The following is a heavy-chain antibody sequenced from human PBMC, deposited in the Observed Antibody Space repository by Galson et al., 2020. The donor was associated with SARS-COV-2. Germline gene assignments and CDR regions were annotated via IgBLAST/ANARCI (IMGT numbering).Heavy chain of an antibody. CDR3: ARDWGDCSSTSCRYRYYYYGMDV. J-gene: IGHJ6*02. V-gene: IGHV3-30-3*01. Sequence: TGGSLRLSCAASGFTFSSYAMHWVRQAPGKGLEWVAVISYDGSNKYYADSVKGRFTISRDNSKNTLYLQMNSLRAEDTAVYYCARDWGDCSSTSCRYRYYYYGMDVWGQGTTVTVSS. D-gene: IGHD2-2*01. CDR2: ISYDGSNK. CDR1: GFTFSSYA.